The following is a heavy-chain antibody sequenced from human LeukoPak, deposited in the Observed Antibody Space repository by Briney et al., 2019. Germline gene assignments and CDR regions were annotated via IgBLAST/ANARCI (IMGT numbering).Heavy chain of an antibody. CDR2: IYYSGST. D-gene: IGHD6-13*01. CDR3: ARYSSSWYSIDY. CDR1: GGSISSSSYY. J-gene: IGHJ4*02. V-gene: IGHV4-39*01. Sequence: SETLSLTCTVSGGSISSSSYYWGWIRQPPGKGLEWIGSIYYSGSTYYNPSLKSRVTISVDTSKNQFSLKLSSVTAADAAVYYCARYSSSWYSIDYWGQGTLVTVSS.